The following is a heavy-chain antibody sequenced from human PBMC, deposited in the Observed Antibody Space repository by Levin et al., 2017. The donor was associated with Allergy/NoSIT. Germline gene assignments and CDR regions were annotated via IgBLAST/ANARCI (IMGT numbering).Heavy chain of an antibody. V-gene: IGHV4-59*01. CDR3: SRSTVAYYGPSFFDF. CDR1: GGSISSSY. Sequence: SETLSLTCTVSGGSISSSYWSWIRQPPGKGLEWIGYIYYSGSTNYNPSLKSRVTISVDTSKNQFSLKLSSVTAADTAVYYCSRSTVAYYGPSFFDFWGQGTLVTVSS. CDR2: IYYSGST. J-gene: IGHJ4*02. D-gene: IGHD1-26*01.